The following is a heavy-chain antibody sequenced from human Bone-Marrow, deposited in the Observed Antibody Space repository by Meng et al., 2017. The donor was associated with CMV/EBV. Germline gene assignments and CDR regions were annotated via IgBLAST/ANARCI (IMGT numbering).Heavy chain of an antibody. CDR1: GYTFNSYD. CDR3: ATGVADFEY. Sequence: QVQLVQSGAELKKPGASVKVSCKASGYTFNSYDINSVRQAAGQGLEWMGWMNPNSGNTDYAQKFQGRVTMTRNISKSTAYMDLSSLRSEDTAVYYCATGVADFEYWGQGTLVTVSS. J-gene: IGHJ4*02. D-gene: IGHD6-19*01. CDR2: MNPNSGNT. V-gene: IGHV1-8*01.